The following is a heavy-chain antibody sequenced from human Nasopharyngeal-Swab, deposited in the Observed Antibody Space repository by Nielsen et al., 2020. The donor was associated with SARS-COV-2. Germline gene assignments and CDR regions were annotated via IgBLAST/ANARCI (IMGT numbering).Heavy chain of an antibody. Sequence: VRQAPGKRPEYVSAIETNGEKTYYADSVKGRFIISRDDSKNTFSLQMSSLRIEDTAIYYCVRGTTHWGRGALVTVSS. D-gene: IGHD4-11*01. CDR2: IETNGEKT. V-gene: IGHV3-64D*09. CDR3: VRGTTH. J-gene: IGHJ4*02.